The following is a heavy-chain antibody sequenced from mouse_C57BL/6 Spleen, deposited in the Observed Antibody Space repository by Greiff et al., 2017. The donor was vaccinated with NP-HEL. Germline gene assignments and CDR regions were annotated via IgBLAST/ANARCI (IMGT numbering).Heavy chain of an antibody. D-gene: IGHD3-2*02. CDR2: IDPENGDT. J-gene: IGHJ3*01. CDR1: GFNIKDDY. Sequence: EVQRVESGAELVRPGASVKLSCTASGFNIKDDYMHWVKQRPEQGLEWIGWIDPENGDTDYASKFQGKATITADTSSNTAYLQLSSLTSEDTAVYYCTAGLRLRRAWFAYWGQGTLVTVSA. V-gene: IGHV14-4*01. CDR3: TAGLRLRRAWFAY.